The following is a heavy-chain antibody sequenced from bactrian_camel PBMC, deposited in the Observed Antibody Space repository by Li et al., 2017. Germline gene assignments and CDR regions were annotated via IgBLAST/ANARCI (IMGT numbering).Heavy chain of an antibody. Sequence: HVQLVESGGGSVQAGESLRLSCVASGFISSAWCIGWFRQAPGKERERVAFIDGDGIGSHADSVKGRFTISKDYTENTLNLEMLSLQPEDTAMYYCAADFWLASNDHSLGVMTSPPRYWGQGTQVTVS. J-gene: IGHJ4*01. D-gene: IGHD3*01. CDR2: IDGDGIG. CDR3: AADFWLASNDHSLGVMTSPPRY. V-gene: IGHV3S53*01. CDR1: GFISSAWC.